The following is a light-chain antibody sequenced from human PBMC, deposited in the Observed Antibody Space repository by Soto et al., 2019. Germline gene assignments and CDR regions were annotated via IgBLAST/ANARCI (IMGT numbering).Light chain of an antibody. J-gene: IGKJ1*01. CDR1: QSVSSN. Sequence: EIVMTQSPATLSVWPGERATLSCRASQSVSSNLAWYQQTPGQAPRLLISGASTRATGIPARFSGSGSGTDFTLTISRLEPEDFAVYYCQQYGSSLRTFGQGTKVDIK. CDR3: QQYGSSLRT. V-gene: IGKV3-15*01. CDR2: GAS.